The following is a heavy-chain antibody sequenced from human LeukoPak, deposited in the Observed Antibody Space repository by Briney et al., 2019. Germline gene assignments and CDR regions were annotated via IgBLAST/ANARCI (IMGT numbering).Heavy chain of an antibody. J-gene: IGHJ4*02. D-gene: IGHD3-10*01. CDR2: IYHSGST. V-gene: IGHV4-4*02. CDR1: GGSISSSNW. CDR3: ARGLGTMVRGDPFDY. Sequence: PSGTLSLTCAVSGGSISSSNWWSWVRQPPGKGLEWIGEIYHSGSTNYNPSLKSRVTISVDTSKNQFSLKLSSVTAADTAVYYCARGLGTMVRGDPFDYWGQGTLVTVSS.